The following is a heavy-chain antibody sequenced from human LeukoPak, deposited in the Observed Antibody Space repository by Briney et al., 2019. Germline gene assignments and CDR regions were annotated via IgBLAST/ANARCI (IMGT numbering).Heavy chain of an antibody. CDR1: GFTFSSYW. CDR3: ARDGYCSGGSCYFYGVDV. CDR2: IKQDGSEK. Sequence: GGSLRLSCAASGFTFSSYWMSWVRQAPGKGLEWVANIKQDGSEKYYVDSVKGRFTISRDNAKNSLYLQMNSLRAEDTAVYYCARDGYCSGGSCYFYGVDVWGQGTTVTVSS. D-gene: IGHD2-15*01. V-gene: IGHV3-7*01. J-gene: IGHJ6*02.